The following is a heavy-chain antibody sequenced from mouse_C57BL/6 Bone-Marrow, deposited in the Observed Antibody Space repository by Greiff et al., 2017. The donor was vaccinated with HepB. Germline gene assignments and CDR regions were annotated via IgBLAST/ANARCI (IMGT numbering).Heavy chain of an antibody. V-gene: IGHV14-1*01. D-gene: IGHD1-1*01. CDR3: RVATRYFDV. Sequence: VHVKQSGAELVRPGASVKLSCTASGFNIKDYYMHWVKQRPEQGLEWIGRIDPEDGDTEYAPKFQGKATMTADTSSNPAYLQLSSLTSEDTAVYYCRVATRYFDVWGTGTTVTVSS. CDR2: IDPEDGDT. CDR1: GFNIKDYY. J-gene: IGHJ1*03.